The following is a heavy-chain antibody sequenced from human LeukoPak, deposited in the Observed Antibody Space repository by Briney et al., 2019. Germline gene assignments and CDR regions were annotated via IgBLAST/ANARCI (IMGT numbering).Heavy chain of an antibody. D-gene: IGHD2-8*01. CDR1: GFTFSSYA. V-gene: IGHV3-30*04. CDR2: ISYDGSNK. CDR3: ARAPSGYCTNGVCYSFDY. J-gene: IGHJ4*02. Sequence: GRSLRLSCAASGFTFSSYAMHWVRQAPGKGLEWVAVISYDGSNKYYADSVKGRFTISRDNSKNTLYLQMNSLRAEDTAVYYCARAPSGYCTNGVCYSFDYWGRETLVTVSS.